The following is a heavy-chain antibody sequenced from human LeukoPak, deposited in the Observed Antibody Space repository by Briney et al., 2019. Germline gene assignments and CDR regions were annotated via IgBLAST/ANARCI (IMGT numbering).Heavy chain of an antibody. CDR2: ISAYNGNT. CDR1: GYTFTSYG. V-gene: IGHV1-18*01. Sequence: ASVKVSCKASGYTFTSYGISWVRQAPGQGLEWMGWISAYNGNTNYAQKLQGRVTMTTDTSTSTAYMELRSLRSDDTAVYYCARDALYYDFWSGYYYFDYWGQGTLVTVSS. D-gene: IGHD3-3*01. CDR3: ARDALYYDFWSGYYYFDY. J-gene: IGHJ4*02.